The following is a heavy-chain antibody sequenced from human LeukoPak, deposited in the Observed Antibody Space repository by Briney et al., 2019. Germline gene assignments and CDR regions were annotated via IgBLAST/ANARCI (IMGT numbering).Heavy chain of an antibody. CDR3: ARQDRELNYFDY. D-gene: IGHD1-26*01. Sequence: SETLSLTCAVYGGSFSGYYWSWIRQPPGKGLEWTGEINHSGSTNYNPSLKSRVTISVDTSKNQFSLKLSSVTAADTAVYYCARQDRELNYFDYWGQGTLATVSS. CDR2: INHSGST. J-gene: IGHJ4*02. V-gene: IGHV4-34*01. CDR1: GGSFSGYY.